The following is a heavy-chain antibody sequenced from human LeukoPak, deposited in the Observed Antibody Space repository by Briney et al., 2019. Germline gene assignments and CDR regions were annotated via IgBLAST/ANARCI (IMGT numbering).Heavy chain of an antibody. J-gene: IGHJ4*02. Sequence: PGGSLRLSCAASGFTLRTYGMHWVRQAPGKGLEGLAFIRNDESNKYYADSVKGRFTISRDNSKNTLYLQMNSLRAEDTAVYFCAKVIGGSSAWYARGFDYWGQGTLVTVSS. CDR3: AKVIGGSSAWYARGFDY. CDR2: IRNDESNK. CDR1: GFTLRTYG. D-gene: IGHD2-15*01. V-gene: IGHV3-30*02.